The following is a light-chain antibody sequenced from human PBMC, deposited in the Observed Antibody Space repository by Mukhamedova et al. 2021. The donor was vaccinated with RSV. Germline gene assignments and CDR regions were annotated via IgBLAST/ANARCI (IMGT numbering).Light chain of an antibody. V-gene: IGLV2-14*01. J-gene: IGLJ2*01. Sequence: GTSSDVGGYNYVSWYQHHPGKVPKLMIYEVTNRPSGVSSRFSGSKSGNTASLTISGLQAEDEADYYCSSFTTSTTVVFGGGTTVTV. CDR1: SSDVGGYNY. CDR2: EVT. CDR3: SSFTTSTTVV.